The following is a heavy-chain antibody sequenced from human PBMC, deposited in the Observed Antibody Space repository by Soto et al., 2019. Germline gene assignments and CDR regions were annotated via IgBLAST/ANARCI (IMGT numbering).Heavy chain of an antibody. CDR1: GFIFSNFG. J-gene: IGHJ6*02. Sequence: QPGGSLRLSCAASGFIFSNFGMHWVRQAPGKGLEWVAGVCYDGSNGVSADSVKGRFTISRDNSRNTLYLQMTSLRAEDTAVYYCARDPRTARASAMDVWGQGTTVTVSS. CDR2: VCYDGSNG. D-gene: IGHD6-6*01. CDR3: ARDPRTARASAMDV. V-gene: IGHV3-33*01.